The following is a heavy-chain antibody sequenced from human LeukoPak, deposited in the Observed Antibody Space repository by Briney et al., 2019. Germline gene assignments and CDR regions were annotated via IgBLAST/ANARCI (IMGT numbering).Heavy chain of an antibody. J-gene: IGHJ6*02. D-gene: IGHD2-2*02. Sequence: SETLSLTCGVSGGSINVGGYSWNWIRQPPGKGLEWIGNIFHSGVTYYKPSLRSRVAIPLDRSKNQVSLNVTSVTAADTAVYYCARGGVYTGMDAWGQGTTVIVSS. CDR1: GGSINVGGYS. V-gene: IGHV4-30-2*01. CDR3: ARGGVYTGMDA. CDR2: IFHSGVT.